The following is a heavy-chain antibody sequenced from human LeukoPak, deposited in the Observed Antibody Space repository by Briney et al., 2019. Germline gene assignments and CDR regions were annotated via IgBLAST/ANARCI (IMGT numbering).Heavy chain of an antibody. D-gene: IGHD5-18*01. CDR2: KSYDGGNE. Sequence: GGSLRLSCAASGFTFSSYGMHWVRQAPGKGLEWVAVKSYDGGNEYYADSVKGRFTISRDNSKNTLYLQMSSLRAEDTAVYYCASFARGYSYGYAGQNYFDYWGQGTLVTVSS. CDR3: ASFARGYSYGYAGQNYFDY. V-gene: IGHV3-30*03. CDR1: GFTFSSYG. J-gene: IGHJ4*02.